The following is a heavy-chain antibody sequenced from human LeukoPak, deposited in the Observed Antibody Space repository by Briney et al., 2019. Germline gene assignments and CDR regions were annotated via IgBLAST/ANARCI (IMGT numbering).Heavy chain of an antibody. D-gene: IGHD2-2*01. CDR1: GYTFTDYY. J-gene: IGHJ3*02. CDR3: ARGYCSSTSCNDAFDI. Sequence: ASVKVSCKASGYTFTDYYMHWVRQAPGQGLEWMGWINPNSGGANYAQKFQGRVTMTRDTSISTAYMELSRLRSDDTAVYYCARGYCSSTSCNDAFDIWGQGTVVTVPS. CDR2: INPNSGGA. V-gene: IGHV1-2*02.